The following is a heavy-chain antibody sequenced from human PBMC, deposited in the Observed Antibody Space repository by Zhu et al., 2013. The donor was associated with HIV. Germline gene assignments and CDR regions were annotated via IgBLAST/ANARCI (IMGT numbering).Heavy chain of an antibody. CDR3: AADRGYSGYPDAFDI. J-gene: IGHJ3*02. D-gene: IGHD5-12*01. CDR2: IVVGSGNT. CDR1: GFTFTSSA. V-gene: IGHV1-58*01. Sequence: QMQLVQSGPEVKKPGTSVKVSCKASGFTFTSSAVQWVRQARGQRLEWIGWIVVGSGNTNYAQKFQERVTITRDMSTSTAYMELSSLRSEDTAVYYCAADRGYSGYPDAFDIWAKGNGHRXF.